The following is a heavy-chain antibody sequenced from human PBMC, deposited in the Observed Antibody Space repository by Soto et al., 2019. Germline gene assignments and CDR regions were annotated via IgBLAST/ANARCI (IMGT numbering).Heavy chain of an antibody. D-gene: IGHD2-2*01. J-gene: IGHJ4*02. Sequence: QVQLQESGPRLVKPSETLSLTCIVSGGSISNYYWSWIRQPPGKGLEWIGYIYYSGNTNYNPSLQSRVTISVDTSKRQLSLKLSSVTAADTAVYYCARAVLPATAPFDYWGQGTLVTVSS. CDR2: IYYSGNT. CDR3: ARAVLPATAPFDY. V-gene: IGHV4-59*01. CDR1: GGSISNYY.